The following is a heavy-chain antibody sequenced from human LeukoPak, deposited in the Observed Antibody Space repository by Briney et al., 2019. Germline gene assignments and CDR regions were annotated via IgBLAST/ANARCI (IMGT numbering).Heavy chain of an antibody. CDR3: AGGYVSSGYSLDY. Sequence: PSQTLSLTCTVSGGSISSGGYYWSWIRQPPGKGLEWIGYIYHSGSTYYNPSLKSRVTISVDRSKNQFSLKLSSVTAADTAVYYCAGGYVSSGYSLDYWGQGTQVTVSS. CDR1: GGSISSGGYY. J-gene: IGHJ4*02. D-gene: IGHD3-22*01. V-gene: IGHV4-30-2*01. CDR2: IYHSGST.